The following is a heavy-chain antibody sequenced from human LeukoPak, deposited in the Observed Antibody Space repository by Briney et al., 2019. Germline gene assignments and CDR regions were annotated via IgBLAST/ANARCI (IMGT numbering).Heavy chain of an antibody. CDR3: VNDILTGYFDY. D-gene: IGHD3-9*01. CDR2: INPNSGGT. V-gene: IGHV1-2*06. CDR1: GYTSTGYY. Sequence: ASVKVSCKASGYTSTGYYMHWVRQAPGQGLEWMGRINPNSGGTNYAQKFQGRVTMTRDTSISTAYMELSRLRSDDTAVYYCVNDILTGYFDYWGQGTLVTVSS. J-gene: IGHJ4*02.